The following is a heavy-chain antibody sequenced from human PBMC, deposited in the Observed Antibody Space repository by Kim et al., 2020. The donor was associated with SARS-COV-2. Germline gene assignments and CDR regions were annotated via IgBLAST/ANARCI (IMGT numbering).Heavy chain of an antibody. J-gene: IGHJ4*02. CDR2: INPSGGST. CDR1: GYTFTSYY. CDR3: ARAVGPPGAGRAPGY. D-gene: IGHD1-26*01. Sequence: ASVKVSCKASGYTFTSYYMHWVRQAPGQGLEWMGIINPSGGSTSYAQKFQGRVTMTRDTSTSTVYMELSSLRSEDTAVYYCARAVGPPGAGRAPGYWGQGTLVTVSS. V-gene: IGHV1-46*01.